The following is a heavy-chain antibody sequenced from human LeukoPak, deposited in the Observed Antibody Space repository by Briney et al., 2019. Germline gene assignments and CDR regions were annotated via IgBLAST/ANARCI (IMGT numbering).Heavy chain of an antibody. Sequence: SGGSLRLSCAASGFTFSSYAMSWVRQAPGKGLEWVSAISGSGGSTYYADSVKGRFTISRANSKNTLYLQMNSLRAEDTAVYYCGEPDVGGYLAYFQDWGHGTLVTVSS. CDR2: ISGSGGST. CDR3: GEPDVGGYLAYFQD. CDR1: GFTFSSYA. D-gene: IGHD1-26*01. J-gene: IGHJ4*03. V-gene: IGHV3-23*01.